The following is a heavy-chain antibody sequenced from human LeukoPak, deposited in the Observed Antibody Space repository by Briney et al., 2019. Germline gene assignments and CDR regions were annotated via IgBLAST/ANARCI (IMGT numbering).Heavy chain of an antibody. Sequence: PGGSLRLSCAASGFTFSSYGMHWVRQAPGKGLEWVAFIRYDGSNKYYADSVKGRFTISRDNSKNTLYLQMNSLRAEDTAVYYCAKAGYDSSGYGLDAFDIWGQGTMVTVPS. D-gene: IGHD3-22*01. CDR3: AKAGYDSSGYGLDAFDI. CDR2: IRYDGSNK. V-gene: IGHV3-30*02. CDR1: GFTFSSYG. J-gene: IGHJ3*02.